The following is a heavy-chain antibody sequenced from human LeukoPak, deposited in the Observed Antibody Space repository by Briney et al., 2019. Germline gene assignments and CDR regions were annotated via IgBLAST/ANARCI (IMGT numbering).Heavy chain of an antibody. V-gene: IGHV4-38-2*02. Sequence: SETLSLTCTVSGYSISSGYYWGWIRQPPGKGLEWIGSIYHSGSTYYNPSLKSRVTISVDTSKNQFSLKLSSVTAADTAVYYCAGRGYSGYDHYFDYWGQGTLATVSS. CDR3: AGRGYSGYDHYFDY. CDR1: GYSISSGYY. D-gene: IGHD5-12*01. J-gene: IGHJ4*02. CDR2: IYHSGST.